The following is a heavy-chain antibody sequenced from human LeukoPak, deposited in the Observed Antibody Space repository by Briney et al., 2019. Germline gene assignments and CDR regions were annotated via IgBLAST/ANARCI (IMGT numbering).Heavy chain of an antibody. V-gene: IGHV3-66*01. D-gene: IGHD5-12*01. J-gene: IGHJ4*02. CDR2: IYSGGST. Sequence: RSGGSLRLSCAASGFTVSSNYMSWVRQAPGKGLEWVSVIYSGGSTYYADSVKGRFTISRDNSKNTLYLQMNSLGAEDTAVYYCARLYGGYVAGDYWGQGTLVTVSS. CDR1: GFTVSSNY. CDR3: ARLYGGYVAGDY.